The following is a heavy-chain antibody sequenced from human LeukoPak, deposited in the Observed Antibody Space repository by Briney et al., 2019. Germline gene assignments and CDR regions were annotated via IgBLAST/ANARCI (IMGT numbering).Heavy chain of an antibody. CDR2: ISSSSSYI. V-gene: IGHV3-21*01. D-gene: IGHD3-22*01. J-gene: IGHJ4*02. Sequence: GGSLRLSCAASGFTFSSYSMNWVRQAPGKGLEWVSSISSSSSYIYYADSVKGRFTISRDNAKNPLYLQMNSLRAEDTAVYYCARDRYYYDSSGFDYWGQGTLVTVSS. CDR1: GFTFSSYS. CDR3: ARDRYYYDSSGFDY.